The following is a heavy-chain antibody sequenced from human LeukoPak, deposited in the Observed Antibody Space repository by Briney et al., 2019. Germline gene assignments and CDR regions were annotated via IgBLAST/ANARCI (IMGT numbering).Heavy chain of an antibody. CDR1: GFIFSNHW. J-gene: IGHJ4*02. D-gene: IGHD3-22*01. CDR3: ARVDKKFEDSGYRSFDY. CDR2: IKEDGREK. V-gene: IGHV3-7*01. Sequence: GGSLRLSGGASGFIFSNHWMRWVRQAAGKGVEGVANIKEDGREKLYVDSVKGRFTICRENDKNSLYLQMNSLRVEDTAVYYCARVDKKFEDSGYRSFDYWGQGTLVSVSS.